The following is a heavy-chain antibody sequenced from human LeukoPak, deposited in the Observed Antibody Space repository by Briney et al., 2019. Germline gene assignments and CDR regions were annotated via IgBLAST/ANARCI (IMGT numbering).Heavy chain of an antibody. CDR1: GYTFTSYG. J-gene: IGHJ4*02. CDR2: ISAYNGNT. CDR3: ARGTYYYDSSGYYYFDY. V-gene: IGHV1-18*01. Sequence: ASVKVSCKASGYTFTSYGISWVRQAPGQGLEWMGWISAYNGNTNYAQKLHGRVTMTTDTSTSTAYMELRSLRSDDTAVYYCARGTYYYDSSGYYYFDYWGQGTLVTVSS. D-gene: IGHD3-22*01.